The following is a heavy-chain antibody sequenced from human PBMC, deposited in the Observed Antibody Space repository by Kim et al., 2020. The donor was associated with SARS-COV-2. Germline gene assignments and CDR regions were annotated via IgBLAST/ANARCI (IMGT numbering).Heavy chain of an antibody. V-gene: IGHV3-30*04. D-gene: IGHD1-26*01. CDR3: ARRLYYHAGIYYPFDF. CDR2: ILCVGSQK. J-gene: IGHJ4*02. CDR1: GFTFSSYA. Sequence: GGSLRLSCAASGFTFSSYAIYWVSPSPGNGVDWVACILCVGSQKYYADSVKVRFTSSRDSSKNTMYVQMDSLRPDDTSFYYCARRLYYHAGIYYPFDFWGQGTLVTVSS.